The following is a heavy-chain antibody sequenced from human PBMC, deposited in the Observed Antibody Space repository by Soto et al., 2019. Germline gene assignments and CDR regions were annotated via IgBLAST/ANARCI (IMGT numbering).Heavy chain of an antibody. Sequence: EVQMLESGGGLVQPGGSLRLSCAASGFTVSSYAMNWVRQAPGKGLEWVSVISGSGSSTYYADSVKGRFTISRDTPKNTLYVLMNSQRAEDTGVYYCAKPISGYNAPLELWCQGTRVTVSS. V-gene: IGHV3-23*01. J-gene: IGHJ4*02. CDR3: AKPISGYNAPLEL. CDR2: ISGSGSST. CDR1: GFTVSSYA. D-gene: IGHD1-20*01.